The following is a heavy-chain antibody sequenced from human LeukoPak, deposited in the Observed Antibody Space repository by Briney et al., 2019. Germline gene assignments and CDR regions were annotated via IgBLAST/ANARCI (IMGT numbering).Heavy chain of an antibody. CDR1: GFNFSSYA. J-gene: IGHJ4*02. Sequence: GGSLRLSCAASGFNFSSYAMHWVRQAPGKGLERVAVISYDGSNKYYADSVKGRFTISRDNSKNTLYLQMNSLRAEDTAVYYCARVTRYYDSSGPFDYWGQGTLVTVSS. V-gene: IGHV3-30-3*01. CDR2: ISYDGSNK. D-gene: IGHD3-22*01. CDR3: ARVTRYYDSSGPFDY.